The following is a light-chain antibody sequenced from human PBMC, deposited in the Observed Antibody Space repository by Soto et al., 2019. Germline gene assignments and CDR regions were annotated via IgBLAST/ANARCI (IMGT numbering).Light chain of an antibody. V-gene: IGKV2-30*01. CDR3: MQGTHWSHT. CDR1: QSLVYSDGNTY. Sequence: DVVMTQSPLSLPVTLGQPASISCRSSQSLVYSDGNTYLSWFQQRPGQSPRRLIYKVSNRDSGVPDRFSGSGSGTDFTLKISRVEAEDVGVYYCMQGTHWSHTFGPGTKVDIK. CDR2: KVS. J-gene: IGKJ3*01.